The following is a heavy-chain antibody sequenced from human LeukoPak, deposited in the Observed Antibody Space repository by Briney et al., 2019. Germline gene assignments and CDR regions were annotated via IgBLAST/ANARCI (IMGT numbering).Heavy chain of an antibody. D-gene: IGHD4-11*01. Sequence: GGSLRLSCAASGFTFSSYAMSWVRQAPGKGLEWVSAISGSGGSTYYADSVKGRFTISRDNSKNTLYLQMNSLRAEDTAVYYCAKDRLQSNLPHYFDYWGQGTLVTVSS. CDR3: AKDRLQSNLPHYFDY. V-gene: IGHV3-23*01. CDR1: GFTFSSYA. CDR2: ISGSGGST. J-gene: IGHJ4*02.